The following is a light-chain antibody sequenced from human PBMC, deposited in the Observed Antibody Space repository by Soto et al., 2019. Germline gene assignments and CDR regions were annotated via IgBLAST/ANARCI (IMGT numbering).Light chain of an antibody. J-gene: IGKJ2*01. Sequence: EIAMTQSPATLSVSPGERATLSCRASQSISTELAWYPQIPGQPPRLVIYSASTRATVGPARFTGSGSGSEFTLTISGLQSEDFAIYYCQHGHNWPLTFGQGTRLEI. CDR2: SAS. CDR3: QHGHNWPLT. V-gene: IGKV3-15*01. CDR1: QSISTE.